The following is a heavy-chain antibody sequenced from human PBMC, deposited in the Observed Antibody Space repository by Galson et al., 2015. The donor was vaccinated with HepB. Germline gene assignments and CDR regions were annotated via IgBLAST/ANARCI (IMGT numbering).Heavy chain of an antibody. D-gene: IGHD3-16*01. CDR3: ARDRGSKYGMDV. J-gene: IGHJ6*02. V-gene: IGHV4-59*01. CDR1: GDSISSYY. CDR2: IYYSGST. Sequence: ETLSLTCTVSGDSISSYYWSWIRQPPGKGLEWIGYIYYSGSTNYNPSLKSRVTKSVDTSKNQFSLKLSSLTAADTAMYYCARDRGSKYGMDVWGRGTTVTVSS.